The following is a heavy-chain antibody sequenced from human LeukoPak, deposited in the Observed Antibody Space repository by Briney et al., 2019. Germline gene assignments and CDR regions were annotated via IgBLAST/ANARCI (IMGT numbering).Heavy chain of an antibody. J-gene: IGHJ3*02. V-gene: IGHV4-34*01. CDR1: GGSFSGYY. D-gene: IGHD1-26*01. CDR2: INHSGST. Sequence: PSETLSLTCAVYGGSFSGYYWSWIRQPPGKGLEWIGEINHSGSTNYNPSLKSRVTISVDTSKNQSSLKLSSVTAADTAVYFCAKWEESENAFDIWGQGTMVSVSS. CDR3: AKWEESENAFDI.